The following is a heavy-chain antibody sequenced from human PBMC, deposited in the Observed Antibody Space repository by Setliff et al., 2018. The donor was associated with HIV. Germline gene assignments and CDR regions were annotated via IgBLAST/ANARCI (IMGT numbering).Heavy chain of an antibody. J-gene: IGHJ4*02. CDR3: ARELGEYCSGGTCYHHYYFDY. CDR2: IRADNYKT. D-gene: IGHD2-15*01. Sequence: AASVKVSCKASGYTFSSYDINWVRQATGQGLEWMGWIRADNYKTDYLQKVQGRVTMTTDTSTSTAYMELRSLRSDDTAVYYCARELGEYCSGGTCYHHYYFDYWGQGTLVTVSS. V-gene: IGHV1-18*01. CDR1: GYTFSSYD.